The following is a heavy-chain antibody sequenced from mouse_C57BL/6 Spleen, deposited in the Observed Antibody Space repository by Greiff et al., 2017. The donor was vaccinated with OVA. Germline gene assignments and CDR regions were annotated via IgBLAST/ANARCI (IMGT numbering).Heavy chain of an antibody. CDR2: IHPNSGST. Sequence: VQLQQPGAELVKPGASVKLSCKASGYTFTSYWMHWVKQRPGQGLEWIGMIHPNSGSTNYNEKFKSKATLTVDKSSSTAYMQLSSLTSEDSAVYYCESAEKGQAGNYFDYWGQGTTLTVSS. CDR1: GYTFTSYW. CDR3: ESAEKGQAGNYFDY. D-gene: IGHD3-3*01. J-gene: IGHJ2*01. V-gene: IGHV1-64*01.